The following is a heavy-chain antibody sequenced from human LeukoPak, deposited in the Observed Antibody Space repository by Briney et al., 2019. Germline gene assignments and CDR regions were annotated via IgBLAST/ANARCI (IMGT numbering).Heavy chain of an antibody. CDR1: GFTVSTYY. D-gene: IGHD2-2*01. V-gene: IGHV3-53*01. J-gene: IGHJ4*02. Sequence: GGSLRPSCAASGFTVSTYYMTWVRQAPGKGLECVSVIYSGGSTYYADSVKGRFTVSRDNSKNTRYLQMNSLRAEDTAMYYCARGLGYCTSTTCLLPFDYWGQGTLVTVSS. CDR3: ARGLGYCTSTTCLLPFDY. CDR2: IYSGGST.